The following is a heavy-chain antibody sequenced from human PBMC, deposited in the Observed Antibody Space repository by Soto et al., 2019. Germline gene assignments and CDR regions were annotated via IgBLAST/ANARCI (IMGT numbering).Heavy chain of an antibody. CDR2: ISYDGSNK. Sequence: SGFTFSSYAMHWVRQAPGKGLEWVAVISYDGSNKYYADSVKGRFTISRDNSKNTLYLQMNSLRAEDTAVYYCARDWEWEQEAEYYYYYYGMDVWGQGTTVTVSS. V-gene: IGHV3-30-3*01. J-gene: IGHJ6*02. CDR1: GFTFSSYA. D-gene: IGHD1-26*01. CDR3: ARDWEWEQEAEYYYYYYGMDV.